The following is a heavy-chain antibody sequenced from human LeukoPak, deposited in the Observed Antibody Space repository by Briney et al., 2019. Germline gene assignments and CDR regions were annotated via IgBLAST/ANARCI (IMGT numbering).Heavy chain of an antibody. CDR3: AKDRTSGLMGGRFGDLNWFDP. CDR2: ISGSGDTT. D-gene: IGHD3-10*01. CDR1: GFTFSNYA. Sequence: GSLRLSCAASGFTFSNYAMSWVRQAPGKGLEWVSAISGSGDTTYYADSVKGRFTISRDNSKKTLYLRMNSLRADDTAVYYCAKDRTSGLMGGRFGDLNWFDPWGQGTLVTVSS. V-gene: IGHV3-23*01. J-gene: IGHJ5*02.